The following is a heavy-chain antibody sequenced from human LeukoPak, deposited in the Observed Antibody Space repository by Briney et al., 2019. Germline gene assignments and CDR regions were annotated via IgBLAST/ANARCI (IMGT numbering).Heavy chain of an antibody. D-gene: IGHD1-26*01. CDR2: IYTSGST. CDR3: ARGDSGSSGPYYYYGMDV. V-gene: IGHV4-4*07. CDR1: GGSISSYY. Sequence: PSETLSLTCTVSGGSISSYYWSWIRQPAGKGLEWIGRIYTSGSTNYNPSLKSRVTMSVDTSKNQFSLKLSSVTAADTAVYYCARGDSGSSGPYYYYGMDVWGQGTTATVSS. J-gene: IGHJ6*02.